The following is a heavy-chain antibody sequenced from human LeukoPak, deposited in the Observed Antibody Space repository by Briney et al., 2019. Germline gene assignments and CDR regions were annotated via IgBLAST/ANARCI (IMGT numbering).Heavy chain of an antibody. D-gene: IGHD3-22*01. J-gene: IGHJ4*02. V-gene: IGHV3-23*01. CDR2: ISGRGGST. CDR3: AKDITMIVVVPDY. CDR1: GFTFSSYA. Sequence: PGGSLRLSCAASGFTFSSYAMSWVRQAPGKGLEWVSAISGRGGSTYYADSVKGRFTISRDNSKNTLYLQMNSLRAEDTAVYYCAKDITMIVVVPDYWGQGTLVTVSS.